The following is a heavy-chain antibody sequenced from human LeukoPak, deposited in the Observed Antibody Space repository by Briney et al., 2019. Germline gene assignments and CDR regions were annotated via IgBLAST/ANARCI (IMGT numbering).Heavy chain of an antibody. CDR3: ARANYGLDY. D-gene: IGHD1-7*01. CDR1: GFTFSSYW. CDR2: ISGGGSAI. J-gene: IGHJ4*02. Sequence: GGSLRLSCAASGFTFSSYWMSWIRQAPGKGLEWVSYISGGGSAIYYADSVKGRFTISRDNAKNSLYLQMNSLRAEDTAVYYCARANYGLDYWGQGTLVTVSS. V-gene: IGHV3-11*04.